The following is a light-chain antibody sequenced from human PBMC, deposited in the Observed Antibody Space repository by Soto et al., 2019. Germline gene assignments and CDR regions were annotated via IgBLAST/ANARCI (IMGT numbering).Light chain of an antibody. CDR3: SSYTSSSTHNYV. J-gene: IGLJ1*01. Sequence: QSALTQPASVSGSPGQSITISCTGTSSDVGGYKYVSWYQQHPGKAPKLMIYEVSNRPSGVSNRFSGSKSGNTASLTISGLQAEDEADYYCSSYTSSSTHNYVFGTGTKLTVL. V-gene: IGLV2-14*01. CDR1: SSDVGGYKY. CDR2: EVS.